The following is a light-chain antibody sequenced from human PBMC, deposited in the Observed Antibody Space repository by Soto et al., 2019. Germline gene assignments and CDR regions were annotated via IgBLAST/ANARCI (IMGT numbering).Light chain of an antibody. CDR3: QTWGTGIRV. Sequence: QPVLTQSPSASASLGASVKLTCTLSSGHSNYAIAWHQQLPQKGPRYLMKVNSDGSHNKGDGIPDRFSGSSSGAERYLIISSLQSEDEADYYCQTWGTGIRVFGGGTKVTVL. CDR1: SGHSNYA. J-gene: IGLJ3*02. V-gene: IGLV4-69*01. CDR2: VNSDGSH.